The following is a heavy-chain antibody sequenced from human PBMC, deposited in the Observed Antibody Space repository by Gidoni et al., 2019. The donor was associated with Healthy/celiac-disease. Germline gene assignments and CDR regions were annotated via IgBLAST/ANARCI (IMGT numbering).Heavy chain of an antibody. CDR3: ARAREPGIWFGELIYYYYGMDV. CDR2: IWYDGSNK. J-gene: IGHJ6*02. Sequence: QVQLVESGGGVVQPGRSLRLSCAASGFTFSSYGMHWVRQAPGKGLEWVAVIWYDGSNKYYADSVKGRFTISRDNSKNTLYLQMNSLRAEDTAVYYCARAREPGIWFGELIYYYYGMDVWGQGTTVTVSS. D-gene: IGHD3-10*01. CDR1: GFTFSSYG. V-gene: IGHV3-33*01.